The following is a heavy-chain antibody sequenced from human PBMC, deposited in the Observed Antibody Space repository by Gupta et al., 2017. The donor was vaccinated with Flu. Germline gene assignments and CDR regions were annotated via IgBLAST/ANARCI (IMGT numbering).Heavy chain of an antibody. CDR2: INHSGST. D-gene: IGHD4-11*01. J-gene: IGHJ4*02. Sequence: QVQLQQWGAGLLTPSETLSLTCAVYGGSFSGYYWSWIRQPPGKGLEWIGEINHSGSTNYNPSLKSRVTISVDTSKNQFSMKLSSVTGADTAVYYCASLQWGSMGWGQGTLVTVSS. V-gene: IGHV4-34*01. CDR1: GGSFSGYY. CDR3: ASLQWGSMG.